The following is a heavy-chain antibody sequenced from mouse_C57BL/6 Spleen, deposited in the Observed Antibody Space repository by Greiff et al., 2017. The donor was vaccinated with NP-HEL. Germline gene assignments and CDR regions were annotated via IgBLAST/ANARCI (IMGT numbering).Heavy chain of an antibody. D-gene: IGHD1-1*01. Sequence: QVQLQQSGAELVRPGPSVKVSCKASGYAFTNYLIEWVKQRPGQGLEWIGVINPGSGGTNYNEKFKGKATLTADKSSSTAYMQLSSLTSEDSAVYFCARKVTTVVAEGYFDVWGTGTTVTVSS. CDR1: GYAFTNYL. CDR3: ARKVTTVVAEGYFDV. CDR2: INPGSGGT. V-gene: IGHV1-54*01. J-gene: IGHJ1*03.